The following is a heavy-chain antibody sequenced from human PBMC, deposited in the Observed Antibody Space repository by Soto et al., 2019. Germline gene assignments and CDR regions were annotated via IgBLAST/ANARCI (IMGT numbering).Heavy chain of an antibody. CDR2: ISYDGSNK. Sequence: QVQLVESGGGVVQPGRSLRLSCAASGFTFSSYGMHWVRQAPGKGLEWMAVISYDGSNKYYADSVKGRFTISRDNSKNTLYLQMNSPRAEDTAVYYCAKDERGYYDFWSGLDYWGQGTLVTVSS. V-gene: IGHV3-30*18. CDR1: GFTFSSYG. J-gene: IGHJ4*02. CDR3: AKDERGYYDFWSGLDY. D-gene: IGHD3-3*01.